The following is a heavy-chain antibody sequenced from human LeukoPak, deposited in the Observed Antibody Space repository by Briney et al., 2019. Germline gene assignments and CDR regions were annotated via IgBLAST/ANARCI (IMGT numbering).Heavy chain of an antibody. Sequence: GGSLRLSCAASGFTVSTNYLSWVRQAPGKGLEWDSVIYSGDNTYYADSVKGRFTISRDISKNTLYLQMNSLRAEDTAVYYCARGLLSGATLSFDYWGQGTLVTVSS. D-gene: IGHD2/OR15-2a*01. CDR2: IYSGDNT. V-gene: IGHV3-66*01. CDR3: ARGLLSGATLSFDY. J-gene: IGHJ4*02. CDR1: GFTVSTNY.